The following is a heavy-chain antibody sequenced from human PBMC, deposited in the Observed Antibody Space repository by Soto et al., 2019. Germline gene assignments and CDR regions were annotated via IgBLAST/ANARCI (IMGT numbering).Heavy chain of an antibody. V-gene: IGHV3-15*01. J-gene: IGHJ4*02. CDR2: IRSKVDGETI. Sequence: EEQLVESGGGLVKPGGSLRHSCAASGFVFSNAWLSWARQAPGKGLEWLGRIRSKVDGETIDYAAPVKGRFRISRDDSKDTVYLQMNGLKVDDTGVYYCSSGITVIRGVKHWGQGILVTVSS. D-gene: IGHD3-10*01. CDR3: SSGITVIRGVKH. CDR1: GFVFSNAW.